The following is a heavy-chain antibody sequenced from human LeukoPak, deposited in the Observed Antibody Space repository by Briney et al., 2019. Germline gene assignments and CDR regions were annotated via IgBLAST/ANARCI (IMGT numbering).Heavy chain of an antibody. J-gene: IGHJ4*02. CDR2: ISGSGGTT. CDR1: GFTFSNYG. CDR3: AKTQGYFDY. Sequence: PGGSLRLSCAASGFTFSNYGMTWVRQAPGKGLEWVSGISGSGGTTYDADSVKGRFTVSRDNSKNILYLQMNSLRADDTAVYFCAKTQGYFDYWGQGTLSPSPQ. V-gene: IGHV3-23*01.